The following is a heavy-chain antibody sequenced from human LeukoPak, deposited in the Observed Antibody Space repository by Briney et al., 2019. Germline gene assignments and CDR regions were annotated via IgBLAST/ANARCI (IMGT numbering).Heavy chain of an antibody. J-gene: IGHJ5*02. V-gene: IGHV1-8*03. CDR1: GYTFTSYD. D-gene: IGHD2-2*02. Sequence: ASVKVSCXASGYTFTSYDINWVRQATGQGLEWMGWMNPNSGNTGYAQKFQGRVTITRNTSISTAYMELSSLRSEDTAVYYCARGQVVPAAINWFDPWGQGTLVTVSS. CDR3: ARGQVVPAAINWFDP. CDR2: MNPNSGNT.